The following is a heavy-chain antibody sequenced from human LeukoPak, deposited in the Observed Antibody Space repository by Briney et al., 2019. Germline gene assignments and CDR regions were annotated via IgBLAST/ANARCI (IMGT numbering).Heavy chain of an antibody. D-gene: IGHD3-10*01. J-gene: IGHJ4*02. CDR2: ISYDGSNK. CDR3: AKDRSVLPSY. CDR1: GFTFRSYE. V-gene: IGHV3-30*18. Sequence: GGSLTLSCEDSGFTFRSYEMNWVRQAPGKGLEWVAVISYDGSNKYYADSVKGRFTISRDNSKNTLYLQMNSLRAEDTAVYYCAKDRSVLPSYWGQGTLVTVSS.